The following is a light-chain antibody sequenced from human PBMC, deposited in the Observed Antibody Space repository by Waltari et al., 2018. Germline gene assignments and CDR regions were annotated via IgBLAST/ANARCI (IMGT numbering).Light chain of an antibody. J-gene: IGLJ2*01. CDR2: EGN. CDR3: CSNVGSSVF. V-gene: IGLV2-23*03. CDR1: NSNVGSYNL. Sequence: QSALTQPASVSGSPGQSITISCTGFNSNVGSYNLVSWYQKHPGKAPQLLIYEGNRRPSGVSSRFSGSKSDITASLTLSGLQAEDEADYYCCSNVGSSVFFGGGTKLTVL.